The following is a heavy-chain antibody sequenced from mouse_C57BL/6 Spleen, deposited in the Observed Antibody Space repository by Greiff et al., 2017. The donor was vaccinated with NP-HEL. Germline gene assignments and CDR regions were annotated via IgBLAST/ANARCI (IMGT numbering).Heavy chain of an antibody. Sequence: VQLQQSGAELVKPGASVKISCKASGYAFSSYWMNWVKQRPGKGLEWIGQIYPGDGDTNYNGKFKGKATLTADKSSSTAYMQLSSLTSEDSAVYFCARSGHDYAGYYFDYWGQGTTLTVSS. CDR2: IYPGDGDT. V-gene: IGHV1-80*01. D-gene: IGHD2-4*01. CDR3: ARSGHDYAGYYFDY. CDR1: GYAFSSYW. J-gene: IGHJ2*01.